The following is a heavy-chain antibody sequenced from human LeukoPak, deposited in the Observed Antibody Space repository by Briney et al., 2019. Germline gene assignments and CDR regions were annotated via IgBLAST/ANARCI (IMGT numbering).Heavy chain of an antibody. J-gene: IGHJ3*02. CDR3: ARAGYCYGYDAFDI. CDR2: ISYDGSNK. V-gene: IGHV3-30-3*01. D-gene: IGHD5-18*01. CDR1: GFTFSSYA. Sequence: PGGSLRLSCAASGFTFSSYAMHWVRQAPGKGLEWVAVISYDGSNKYYADSVKGRFTISRDNSKNTLYLQMNSLKAEDTAVYYCARAGYCYGYDAFDIWGQGTMVTVSS.